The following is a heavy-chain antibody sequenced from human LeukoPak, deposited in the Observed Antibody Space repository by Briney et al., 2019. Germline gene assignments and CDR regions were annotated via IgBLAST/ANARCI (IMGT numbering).Heavy chain of an antibody. CDR3: ARDRRPIHYERFFDY. D-gene: IGHD4-17*01. Sequence: GGSLRLFCAASGFTFSDYYMSWIRQAPGQGLEWVSYISSSGSTIYYADSVKGRFTISRDNAKNSLYLQMNSLRAEDTAVYYCARDRRPIHYERFFDYWGQGTLVTVSS. CDR1: GFTFSDYY. CDR2: ISSSGSTI. V-gene: IGHV3-11*01. J-gene: IGHJ4*02.